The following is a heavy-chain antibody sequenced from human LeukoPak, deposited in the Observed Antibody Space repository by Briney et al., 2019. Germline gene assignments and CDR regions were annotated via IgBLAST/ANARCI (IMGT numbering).Heavy chain of an antibody. V-gene: IGHV4-34*01. Sequence: PSETLSLTCAVYGGSFSGYYWSWIRQPPGKGLEWIGEINHSGSTNYNPSLKSRVTISVDTSKNQFSLKLSSVTAADTAVYYCARDPRTFSYSYGYYYYYGMDVWGQGTTVTVSS. CDR3: ARDPRTFSYSYGYYYYYGMDV. CDR1: GGSFSGYY. CDR2: INHSGST. J-gene: IGHJ6*02. D-gene: IGHD5-18*01.